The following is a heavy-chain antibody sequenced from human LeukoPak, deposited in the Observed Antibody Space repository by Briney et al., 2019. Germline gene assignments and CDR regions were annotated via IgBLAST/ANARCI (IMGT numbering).Heavy chain of an antibody. CDR1: GGSVSDYY. D-gene: IGHD2-15*01. CDR3: ARFEVVAAFNWFDP. V-gene: IGHV4-59*02. CDR2: IYYSGST. J-gene: IGHJ5*02. Sequence: SETLSLTCTISGGSVSDYYWSWIRQPPGKGLEWIGYIYYSGSTNYNPSLKSRVTISVDTSKNQFSLKLSSVTAADTAVYYCARFEVVAAFNWFDPWGQGTLVTVSS.